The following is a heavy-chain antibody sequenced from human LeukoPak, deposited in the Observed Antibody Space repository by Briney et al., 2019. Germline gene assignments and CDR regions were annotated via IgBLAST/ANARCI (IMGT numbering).Heavy chain of an antibody. D-gene: IGHD5-18*01. CDR1: GFTFSSYS. Sequence: GGSLRLSCAASGFTFSSYSMNWVRQAPGKGLEWVSSISSTSSYISYADSVKGRFTISRDNAKNSLYLQMNSLRAEDTAVYYCARSAIYTNYFDYWGQGTLVTVSS. V-gene: IGHV3-21*01. J-gene: IGHJ4*02. CDR3: ARSAIYTNYFDY. CDR2: ISSTSSYI.